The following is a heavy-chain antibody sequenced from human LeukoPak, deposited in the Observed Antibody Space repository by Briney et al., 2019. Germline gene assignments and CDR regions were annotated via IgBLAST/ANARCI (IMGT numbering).Heavy chain of an antibody. J-gene: IGHJ3*02. CDR1: GFTFDDYA. D-gene: IGHD2-8*02. Sequence: PGRSLRLSCAASGFTFDDYAMHWVRQAPGKGLEWVSGISWNSGSIGYADSVKGRFTISRDNAKNSLYLQMNSLRAEDMALYYCAKEGPGGGGAFDIWGQGTMVTVSS. V-gene: IGHV3-9*03. CDR3: AKEGPGGGGAFDI. CDR2: ISWNSGSI.